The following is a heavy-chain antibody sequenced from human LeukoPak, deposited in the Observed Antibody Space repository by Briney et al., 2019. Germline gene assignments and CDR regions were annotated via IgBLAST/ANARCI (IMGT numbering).Heavy chain of an antibody. Sequence: GGSLRLSCAASGFTFSTYGMHWVRQAPGKGLEWVAFIRYDGGIKYYGDSVKGRFTISRDNAKNSLYLQMNSLRAEDTAEYYCAAETPSSTSSPLGLDPWGQGTLVTVSS. CDR2: IRYDGGIK. D-gene: IGHD2-2*01. CDR1: GFTFSTYG. J-gene: IGHJ5*02. V-gene: IGHV3-30*02. CDR3: AAETPSSTSSPLGLDP.